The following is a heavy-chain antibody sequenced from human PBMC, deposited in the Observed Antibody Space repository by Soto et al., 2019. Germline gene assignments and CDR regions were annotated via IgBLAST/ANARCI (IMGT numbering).Heavy chain of an antibody. Sequence: VASVKGSCKASGYTFTDYGVHWVRQAPGQRLEWMGWINAVNGNTKYSQKFQGRVTITRDTSASTAYMELSSLRSEDTAVYYCARDLGYCSSTSCYDYYYYYMDVWGKGTTVTVSS. J-gene: IGHJ6*03. CDR3: ARDLGYCSSTSCYDYYYYYMDV. CDR2: INAVNGNT. D-gene: IGHD2-2*01. V-gene: IGHV1-3*01. CDR1: GYTFTDYG.